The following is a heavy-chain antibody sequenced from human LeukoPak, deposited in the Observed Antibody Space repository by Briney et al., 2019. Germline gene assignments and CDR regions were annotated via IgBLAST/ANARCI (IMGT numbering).Heavy chain of an antibody. Sequence: GVSLRLSCAASGLTFSSHWMHWVRQAPGKGLVWVSRITNDGSSTTYADSVKGRFTISRDNSKNTLYLQMNSLRAEDTAVYYCAKSALVRGTTGTFDYWGQGTLVTVSS. J-gene: IGHJ4*02. CDR3: AKSALVRGTTGTFDY. CDR1: GLTFSSHW. V-gene: IGHV3-74*01. CDR2: ITNDGSST. D-gene: IGHD3-10*01.